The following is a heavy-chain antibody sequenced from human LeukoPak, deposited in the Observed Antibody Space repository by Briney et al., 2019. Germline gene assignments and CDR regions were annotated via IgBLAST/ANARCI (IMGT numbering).Heavy chain of an antibody. J-gene: IGHJ4*02. CDR2: INTNTGNP. D-gene: IGHD3-22*01. V-gene: IGHV7-4-1*02. CDR1: GYTFTSYA. CDR3: AITPYYYDSSGYHDY. Sequence: ASVKVSCKASGYTFTSYALNWVRQAPGQGLEWMGWINTNTGNPTYAQGFTGRFVFSLDTSVSTAYLQISSLKAEDTAVYYCAITPYYYDSSGYHDYWGQGTLVTVSS.